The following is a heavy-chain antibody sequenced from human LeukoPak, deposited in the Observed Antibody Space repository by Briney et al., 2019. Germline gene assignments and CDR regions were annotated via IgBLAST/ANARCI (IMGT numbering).Heavy chain of an antibody. CDR3: AKAPLWFGEGYFDY. CDR2: ISGSGGST. Sequence: GGSLRLSCAASGFTFSSYAMSWVRQAPGKGLEWVSAISGSGGSTYCADSVKGRFTISRDNSKNTLYLQMNSLRAEDTAVYYCAKAPLWFGEGYFDYWGQGTLVTVSS. CDR1: GFTFSSYA. J-gene: IGHJ4*02. V-gene: IGHV3-23*01. D-gene: IGHD3-10*01.